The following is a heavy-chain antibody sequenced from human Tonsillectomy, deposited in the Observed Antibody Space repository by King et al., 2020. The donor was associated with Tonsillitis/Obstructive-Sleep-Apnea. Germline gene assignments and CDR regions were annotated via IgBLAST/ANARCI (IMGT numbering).Heavy chain of an antibody. CDR3: ARQLVAVAATAAFDI. Sequence: QLQESGPGLVKPSETLSLTCTVSGGSISSSSYYWGWIRQPPGKGLEWIGSIYYSGSTYYNPSLKSRVTISVDTSKNQFSLKLSSVTAADTAVYYCARQLVAVAATAAFDIWGQGTMVTVSS. CDR1: GGSISSSSYY. J-gene: IGHJ3*02. CDR2: IYYSGST. D-gene: IGHD6-19*01. V-gene: IGHV4-39*01.